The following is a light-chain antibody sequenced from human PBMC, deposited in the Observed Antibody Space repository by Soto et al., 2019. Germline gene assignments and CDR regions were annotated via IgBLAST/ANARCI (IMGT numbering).Light chain of an antibody. Sequence: EIVLTQSPATLSLSPGERATLSCRASQSVSNYLAWYQQQPGQAPSLLIYDASNRATGIPARFSGSGSGTDFTLTISSLEPEDFAVYYCHQRINWPPITFGQGTRLEIK. CDR1: QSVSNY. V-gene: IGKV3-11*01. CDR2: DAS. J-gene: IGKJ5*01. CDR3: HQRINWPPIT.